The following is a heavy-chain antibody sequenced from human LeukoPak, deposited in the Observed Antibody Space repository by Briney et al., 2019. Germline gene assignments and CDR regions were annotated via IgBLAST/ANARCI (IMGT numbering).Heavy chain of an antibody. D-gene: IGHD3-22*01. Sequence: SETLSLTCTVSGGSISSYYWSWIRQPPGKGLEWIGYIYYSGSTNYNPSLKSRVTISVDTSKNQFSLKLSSVTAADTAVYYCARRGYYDSSGYFDYWGQGTLVTVSS. CDR2: IYYSGST. CDR3: ARRGYYDSSGYFDY. CDR1: GGSISSYY. J-gene: IGHJ4*02. V-gene: IGHV4-59*01.